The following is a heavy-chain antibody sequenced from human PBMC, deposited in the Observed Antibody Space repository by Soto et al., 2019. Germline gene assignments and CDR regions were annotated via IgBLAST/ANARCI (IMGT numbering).Heavy chain of an antibody. CDR3: AKDLNYDSTTFC. CDR1: GLNVSRYY. J-gene: IGHJ1*01. D-gene: IGHD3-22*01. V-gene: IGHV3-66*01. Sequence: GSLRLSCAASGLNVSRYYMSWIRQAPGKGLEWVSVIYSGGSTYYADSVKARFTISRVNSKNTLYLQINSLRAEDTAVYCCAKDLNYDSTTFCWGQRSMGTVSS. CDR2: IYSGGST.